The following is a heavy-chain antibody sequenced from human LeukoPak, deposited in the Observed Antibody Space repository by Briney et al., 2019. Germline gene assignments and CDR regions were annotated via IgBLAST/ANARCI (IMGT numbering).Heavy chain of an antibody. CDR3: PRHYNGDY. V-gene: IGHV5-51*01. CDR1: GYSFTTYW. D-gene: IGHD1-14*01. Sequence: GESLKISCKGSGYSFTTYWIGWVRQTPGKGLEWMGIIYPGDSDTRYNPSFQGQVTISADKSITTAYLQWSSLKASDTAIYYCPRHYNGDYWGQGTLVTASS. CDR2: IYPGDSDT. J-gene: IGHJ4*02.